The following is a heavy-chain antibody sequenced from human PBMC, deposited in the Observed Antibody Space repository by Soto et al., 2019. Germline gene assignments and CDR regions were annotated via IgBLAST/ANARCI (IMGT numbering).Heavy chain of an antibody. J-gene: IGHJ2*01. Sequence: QLQLQESGPGLVKASETLSLTCTVSGDSISRSANYWGWVRQSPGRGLEWIGSFYSGGKTYFNPSLKSRVALSAVTSKNELSLRLSSVTATDTATYYCAKHPFNPLVTPYWYFYVWGRGTPVAVS. D-gene: IGHD3-16*02. CDR3: AKHPFNPLVTPYWYFYV. CDR2: FYSGGKT. V-gene: IGHV4-39*01. CDR1: GDSISRSANY.